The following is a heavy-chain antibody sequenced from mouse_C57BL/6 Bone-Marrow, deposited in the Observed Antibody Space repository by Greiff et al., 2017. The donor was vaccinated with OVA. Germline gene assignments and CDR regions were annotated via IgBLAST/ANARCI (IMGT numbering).Heavy chain of an antibody. CDR1: GFSLTSYG. Sequence: VKLQESGPGLVAPSQSLSITCTVSGFSLTSYGVDWVRQSPGKGLEWLGVIWGVGSTNYNSALKSRLSISKDNSKSQVFLRMNSLQTDDTAMYFCVYGRFAYWGQGTLVTVSA. J-gene: IGHJ3*01. V-gene: IGHV2-6*01. D-gene: IGHD1-1*01. CDR2: IWGVGST. CDR3: VYGRFAY.